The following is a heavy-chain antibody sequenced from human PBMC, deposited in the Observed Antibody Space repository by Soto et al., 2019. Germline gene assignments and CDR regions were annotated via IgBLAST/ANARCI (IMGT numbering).Heavy chain of an antibody. CDR2: IYYSGST. Sequence: SETLSLTCTVSGGSISSYYWSWIRQPPGKGLEWIGYIYYSGSTNYNPSLKSRVPISVDTSKNQFSLKLSSVTAADTAVYYCANGRIVGATRGAFDIWGQGTMVTVSS. J-gene: IGHJ3*02. D-gene: IGHD1-26*01. CDR1: GGSISSYY. CDR3: ANGRIVGATRGAFDI. V-gene: IGHV4-59*08.